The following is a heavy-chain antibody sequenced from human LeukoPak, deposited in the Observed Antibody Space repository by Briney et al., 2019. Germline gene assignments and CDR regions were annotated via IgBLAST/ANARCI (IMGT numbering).Heavy chain of an antibody. Sequence: GGSLRLSCAASGFTFSSYSMNWVRQAPGRGLEWVSSISSSSSYIYYADSVKGRFTISRDNAKNSLYLQMNSLRAEDTAVYYCARERMGKFDYWGQGTLVTVSS. CDR2: ISSSSSYI. J-gene: IGHJ4*02. CDR3: ARERMGKFDY. V-gene: IGHV3-21*01. CDR1: GFTFSSYS. D-gene: IGHD3-16*01.